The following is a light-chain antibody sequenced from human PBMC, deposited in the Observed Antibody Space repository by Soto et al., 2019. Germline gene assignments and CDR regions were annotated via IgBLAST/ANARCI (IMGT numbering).Light chain of an antibody. CDR3: RQYNNWHPVYT. Sequence: EIVMTQSPATLSVSPGERATLSCRASQSVSHYLAWYQEKPGQAPRLLVYGASTRATGIPARFSGSGSGTEFTLTISSLQSEDFAVYYCRQYNNWHPVYTCGQGTKLEIK. CDR2: GAS. J-gene: IGKJ2*01. CDR1: QSVSHY. V-gene: IGKV3-15*01.